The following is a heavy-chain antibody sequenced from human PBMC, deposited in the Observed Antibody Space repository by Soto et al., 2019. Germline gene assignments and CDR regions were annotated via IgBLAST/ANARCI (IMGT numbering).Heavy chain of an antibody. J-gene: IGHJ4*02. D-gene: IGHD5-12*01. CDR3: AKDIRDGYKTIPFDY. V-gene: IGHV3-23*01. CDR1: GFTFSSYA. Sequence: GGSLRLSCAASGFTFSSYAMSWVRQAPGKGLEWVSAISGSGGSTYYADSVKGRFTISRDNSKNTLYLQMNSLRAEDTAVYYCAKDIRDGYKTIPFDYWGQGTLVTVSS. CDR2: ISGSGGST.